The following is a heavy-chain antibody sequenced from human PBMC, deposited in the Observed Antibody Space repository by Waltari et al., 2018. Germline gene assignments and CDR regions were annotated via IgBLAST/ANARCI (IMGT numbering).Heavy chain of an antibody. D-gene: IGHD6-6*01. Sequence: EVQLVESGGGLVKPGGSLRLSCAASGFTFSSYSMNWVRQAPGKGLEWVSSISSSSSYIYDADSVKGRFTISRDNAKNSLYLQMNSLRAEDTAVYYCARDMIIAARTSDYWGQGTLVTVSS. V-gene: IGHV3-21*03. CDR2: ISSSSSYI. CDR3: ARDMIIAARTSDY. CDR1: GFTFSSYS. J-gene: IGHJ4*02.